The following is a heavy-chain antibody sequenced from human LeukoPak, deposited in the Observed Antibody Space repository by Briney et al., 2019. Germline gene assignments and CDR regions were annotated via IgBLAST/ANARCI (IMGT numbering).Heavy chain of an antibody. D-gene: IGHD6-19*01. CDR3: ARGEDTGYSSGPEGY. CDR2: IKQDGSEK. Sequence: GGSLRLSCTASGFTFGDYAMSWVRQAPGKGLEWVANIKQDGSEKYYVDSVKGRFTISRDNAKNSLYLQMNSLRAEDTAVYYCARGEDTGYSSGPEGYWGQGTLVTVSS. J-gene: IGHJ4*02. CDR1: GFTFGDYA. V-gene: IGHV3-7*01.